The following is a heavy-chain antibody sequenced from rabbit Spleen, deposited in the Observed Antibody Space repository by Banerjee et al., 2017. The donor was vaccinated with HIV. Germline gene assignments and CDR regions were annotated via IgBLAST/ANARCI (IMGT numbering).Heavy chain of an antibody. CDR1: RFDFSVYG. V-gene: IGHV1S47*01. J-gene: IGHJ4*01. CDR3: AGDIAGTGDWRLYAFNL. D-gene: IGHD2-1*01. Sequence: QEQLVESGGGLVQPGGSLKLSCKASRFDFSVYGLSWVRQAPGKGLEWIGYIDPIFGRTYYASWVNGRFTISSDNAQNTLYLQLSSLTAADTATYFCAGDIAGTGDWRLYAFNLWGQGTLVTVS. CDR2: IDPIFGRT.